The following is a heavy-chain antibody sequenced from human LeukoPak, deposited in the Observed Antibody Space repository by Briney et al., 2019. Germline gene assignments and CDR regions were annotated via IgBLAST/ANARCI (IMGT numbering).Heavy chain of an antibody. CDR1: GGSISSYY. V-gene: IGHV4-39*07. CDR3: ARIRGLLLRLGYFDY. J-gene: IGHJ4*02. CDR2: IYYSGST. D-gene: IGHD2-15*01. Sequence: SETLSLTCTVSGGSISSYYWGWIRQPPGKGLEWIGSIYYSGSTYYNPSLKSRVTISVDTSKNQFSLKLSSVTAADTAVYYCARIRGLLLRLGYFDYWGQGTLVTVSS.